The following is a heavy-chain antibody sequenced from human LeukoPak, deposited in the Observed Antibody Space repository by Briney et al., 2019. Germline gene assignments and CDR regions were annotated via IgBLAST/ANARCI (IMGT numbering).Heavy chain of an antibody. D-gene: IGHD2-21*02. J-gene: IGHJ4*02. CDR3: AREAGCGGDCYRPAQGYYFDY. V-gene: IGHV4-34*01. Sequence: SETLSLTCAVYGGSFSGYYWSWIRQPPGKGLEWIGEINHSGSTNYNPSLKSRVTISVDTSKNQFSLKLSSVTAADTAVYYCAREAGCGGDCYRPAQGYYFDYWGQGTLATVSS. CDR2: INHSGST. CDR1: GGSFSGYY.